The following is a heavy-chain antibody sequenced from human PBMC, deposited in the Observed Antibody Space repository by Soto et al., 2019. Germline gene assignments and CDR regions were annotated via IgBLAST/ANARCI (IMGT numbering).Heavy chain of an antibody. CDR3: ARDPNIVVVPAANWFDP. J-gene: IGHJ5*02. CDR2: INPSGGST. CDR1: GYSFTSYY. Sequence: ASVKVSCKASGYSFTSYYIHLVRQAPGQGLEWMGMINPSGGSTTYAQKFQGRVTMTRDTSTSTVYMELSSLRSDDTAVYYCARDPNIVVVPAANWFDPWGQGTQVTVSS. V-gene: IGHV1-46*03. D-gene: IGHD2-2*01.